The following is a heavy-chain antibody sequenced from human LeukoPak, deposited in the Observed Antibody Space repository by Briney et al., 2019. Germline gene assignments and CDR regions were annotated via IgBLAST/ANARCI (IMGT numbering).Heavy chain of an antibody. J-gene: IGHJ3*02. V-gene: IGHV3-53*01. CDR3: ARELAIVSSGTGRGAFDT. Sequence: GGSLRLSCAASGFTVSSNYMSWVRQAPGRGLEWVSVIYSGGSTYYADSVKGRFTISRDNSKNTLYLQMNSLRAEDTAVYYCARELAIVSSGTGRGAFDTWGKGQWSPSL. D-gene: IGHD3-22*01. CDR2: IYSGGST. CDR1: GFTVSSNY.